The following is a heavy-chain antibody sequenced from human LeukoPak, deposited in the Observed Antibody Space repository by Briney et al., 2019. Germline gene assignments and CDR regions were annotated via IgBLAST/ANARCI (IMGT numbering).Heavy chain of an antibody. Sequence: TGGSLRLTCAASGFTFRNYWMTWVRQAPGKGLEWVANINQDGSEKFYVDSVKGRVTISRDNAKNSLYLQMNSLRAEDTAVYYCARDGSGWDYWGQGTLVTVSS. V-gene: IGHV3-7*05. D-gene: IGHD3-10*01. CDR3: ARDGSGWDY. J-gene: IGHJ4*02. CDR1: GFTFRNYW. CDR2: INQDGSEK.